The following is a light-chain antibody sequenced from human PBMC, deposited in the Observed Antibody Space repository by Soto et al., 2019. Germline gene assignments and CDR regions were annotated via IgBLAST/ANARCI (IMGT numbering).Light chain of an antibody. Sequence: DIQMTQSPSTLSVSVGDSVTITCRASQNIDNWLAWYQQRPGKAPNILIYKASALDNGVPSRFSGTRSGTEFTLTISNLQPEDFATYYCQQYHNYPWTFGQGTKVEIK. V-gene: IGKV1-5*03. J-gene: IGKJ1*01. CDR3: QQYHNYPWT. CDR2: KAS. CDR1: QNIDNW.